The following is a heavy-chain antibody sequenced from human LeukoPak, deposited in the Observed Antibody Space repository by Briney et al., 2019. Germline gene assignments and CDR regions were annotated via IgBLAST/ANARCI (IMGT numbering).Heavy chain of an antibody. Sequence: SETLSLTCTVSGGSISSGGYYWSWIRQHPGKGLEWIGYIYYSGSTYYNPSLKSRVTISVDTSKNQFSLKLSSVTAADTAVYYCASRSSGYYYVDAFDIWGQGTMVTVSS. CDR1: GGSISSGGYY. V-gene: IGHV4-31*03. CDR3: ASRSSGYYYVDAFDI. D-gene: IGHD3-22*01. CDR2: IYYSGST. J-gene: IGHJ3*02.